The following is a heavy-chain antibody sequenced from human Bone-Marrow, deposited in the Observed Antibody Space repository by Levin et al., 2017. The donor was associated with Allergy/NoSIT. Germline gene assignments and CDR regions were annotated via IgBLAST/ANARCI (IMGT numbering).Heavy chain of an antibody. D-gene: IGHD3-10*01. CDR3: ARRRLGITMVRGVIGAFDI. V-gene: IGHV3-74*01. Sequence: GESLKISCAASGFTFSSYWMHWVRQAPGKGLVWVSRINSDGSSTSYADSVKGRFTISRDNAKNTLYLQMNSLRAEDTAVYYCARRRLGITMVRGVIGAFDIWGQGTMVTVSS. CDR2: INSDGSST. CDR1: GFTFSSYW. J-gene: IGHJ3*02.